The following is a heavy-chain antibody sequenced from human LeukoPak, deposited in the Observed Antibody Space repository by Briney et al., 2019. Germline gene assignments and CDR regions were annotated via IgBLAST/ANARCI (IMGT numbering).Heavy chain of an antibody. D-gene: IGHD3-22*01. CDR1: EYSFTNYW. J-gene: IGHJ4*02. Sequence: GESLKISCTGSEYSFTNYWIAWVRQMPGKGLEWMEIIYPDDSDTKYGPSFQGQVTISADKSISTAYLQWSSLKASDTAMYYCARQRYYYDSSGYYYGYWGQGTLVTVSS. CDR2: IYPDDSDT. CDR3: ARQRYYYDSSGYYYGY. V-gene: IGHV5-51*01.